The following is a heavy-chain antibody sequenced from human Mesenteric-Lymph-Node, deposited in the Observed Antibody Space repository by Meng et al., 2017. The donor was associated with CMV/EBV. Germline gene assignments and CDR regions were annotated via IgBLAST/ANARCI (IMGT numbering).Heavy chain of an antibody. V-gene: IGHV3-23*01. D-gene: IGHD1-20*01. J-gene: IGHJ3*01. CDR2: ISGSGSST. CDR3: AGYNWHAFDF. Sequence: GGSLRLSCAASGFTFSSYAMSWVRQAPGKGLEWVSGISGSGSSTYYAESVKGRFTISRDNAKNSLYLQMNSLRAEDTALYYCAGYNWHAFDFWGRGTMVTVSS. CDR1: GFTFSSYA.